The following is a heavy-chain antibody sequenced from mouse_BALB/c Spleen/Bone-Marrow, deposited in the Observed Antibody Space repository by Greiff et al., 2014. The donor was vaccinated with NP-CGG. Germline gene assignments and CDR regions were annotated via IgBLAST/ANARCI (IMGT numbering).Heavy chain of an antibody. CDR1: GYTFTDYY. CDR3: ARSIIPTGESAMNY. V-gene: IGHV1-77*01. Sequence: VQLQQSGAELARPGASVKLSCKASGYTFTDYYINWVKQRTGQGLEWIGEIFPGSGNTYYSEKFKGKATLTADRSSSTAYMQLSSLTSEDSAVYFCARSIIPTGESAMNYWGQGTSVTVSS. CDR2: IFPGSGNT. J-gene: IGHJ4*01. D-gene: IGHD1-1*01.